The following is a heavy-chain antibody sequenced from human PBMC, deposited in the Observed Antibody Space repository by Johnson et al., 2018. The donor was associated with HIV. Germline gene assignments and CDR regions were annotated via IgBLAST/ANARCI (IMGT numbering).Heavy chain of an antibody. CDR3: AKAPYGSGIRPGAFDI. J-gene: IGHJ3*02. V-gene: IGHV3-7*01. D-gene: IGHD3-10*01. CDR2: IKQDGSEK. CDR1: GFTFSSYW. Sequence: VQLVESGGGVVQPGRSLRLSCAASGFTFSSYWMSWVRQAPGKGLEWVANIKQDGSEKYYVDSVKGRFTISRDNAKNSLYLQMNSLRAEDTAVYYCAKAPYGSGIRPGAFDIWGQGTMVTVSS.